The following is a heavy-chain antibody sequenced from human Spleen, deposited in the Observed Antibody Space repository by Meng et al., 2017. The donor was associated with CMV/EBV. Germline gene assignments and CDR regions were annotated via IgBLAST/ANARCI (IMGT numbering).Heavy chain of an antibody. CDR3: ARGTVAGKIDY. Sequence: LTCAVYGGSFSGYYWSWIRQPPGKGLEWIGYIYYSGSTNYNPSLKSRVTISVDTSKNQFSLKLSSVTAADTAVYYCARGTVAGKIDYWGQGTLVTVSS. CDR2: IYYSGST. D-gene: IGHD6-19*01. V-gene: IGHV4-59*01. J-gene: IGHJ4*02. CDR1: GGSFSGYY.